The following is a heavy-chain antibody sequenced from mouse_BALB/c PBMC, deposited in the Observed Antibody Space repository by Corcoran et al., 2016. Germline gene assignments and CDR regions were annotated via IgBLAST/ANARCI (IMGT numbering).Heavy chain of an antibody. CDR3: ARGTATFDY. CDR2: INTYTGEP. D-gene: IGHD1-2*01. Sequence: QIQLVQSAPELKKPGVTVKNSCKASGYTFTNYGMNWVKQAPGQGLKWMGWINTYTGEPTYADDFKGRFAFSLEHSASTAYLQIKNLKNEDMATYFCARGTATFDYWGQGTTLPVSS. CDR1: GYTFTNYG. V-gene: IGHV9-1*02. J-gene: IGHJ2*01.